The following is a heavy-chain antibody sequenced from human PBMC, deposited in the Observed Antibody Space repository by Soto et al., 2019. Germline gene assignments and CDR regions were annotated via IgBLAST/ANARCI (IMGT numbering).Heavy chain of an antibody. J-gene: IGHJ4*02. Sequence: ASVKVSCKASGYTFTSYGISWVRQAPGQGLEWMGWISAYNGNTNYAQKFQGRVTITADESTSTAYMELSSLRSEDTAVYYCARSKYYDSSGYYPRWGQGTLVTVS. CDR1: GYTFTSYG. CDR2: ISAYNGNT. V-gene: IGHV1-18*04. CDR3: ARSKYYDSSGYYPR. D-gene: IGHD3-22*01.